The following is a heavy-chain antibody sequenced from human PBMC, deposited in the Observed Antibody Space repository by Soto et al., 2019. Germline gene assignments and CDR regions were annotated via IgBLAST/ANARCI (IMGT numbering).Heavy chain of an antibody. V-gene: IGHV3-7*01. CDR1: GFTFGSYW. Sequence: EVQLEESGGGLVQPGGSLRLSCAASGFTFGSYWMSWVRQAPGKGLEWLATIKWDVSEKEYVDSVKGRFTMYRDNAKNSVYLQMEGLRAENTAVYYCARDSVYGSETCVNDDLDLWGHGTVVTVSS. J-gene: IGHJ5*02. D-gene: IGHD3-10*01. CDR2: IKWDVSEK. CDR3: ARDSVYGSETCVNDDLDL.